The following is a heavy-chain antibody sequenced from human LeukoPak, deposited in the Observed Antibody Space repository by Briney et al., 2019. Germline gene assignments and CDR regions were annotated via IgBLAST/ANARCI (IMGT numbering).Heavy chain of an antibody. V-gene: IGHV3-23*01. CDR2: ISGSGGST. Sequence: GGSLRPSCAASGFTFSNYGVSWVRQAPGKGLEWVSTISGSGGSTSYADSVKGRFTISRDNSKNTLYLQMDSLRAEDTAVYYCAKDTIANYYFDRWGQGNLVTVSS. D-gene: IGHD3-10*01. CDR1: GFTFSNYG. CDR3: AKDTIANYYFDR. J-gene: IGHJ4*02.